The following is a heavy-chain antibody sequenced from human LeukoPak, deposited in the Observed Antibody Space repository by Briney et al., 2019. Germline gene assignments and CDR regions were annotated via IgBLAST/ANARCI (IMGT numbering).Heavy chain of an antibody. CDR2: INSDGSTT. D-gene: IGHD3-22*01. J-gene: IGHJ4*02. V-gene: IGHV3-74*03. CDR1: GFTFSSYG. Sequence: GGSLRLSCAASGFTFSSYGMSWVRQAPGKGLVWVSRINSDGSTTTSADSVKGRLTISRDNAKNTLFLQMNSLRAEDTAVYYCARVTPPHYVLSDSTGYYYDFWGQGTLVTVSS. CDR3: ARVTPPHYVLSDSTGYYYDF.